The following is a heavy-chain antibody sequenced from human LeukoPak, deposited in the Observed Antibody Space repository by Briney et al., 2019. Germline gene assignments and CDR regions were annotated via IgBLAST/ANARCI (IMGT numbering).Heavy chain of an antibody. CDR1: GYTLSSAYY. V-gene: IGHV4-38-2*02. CDR2: LYHRGNT. D-gene: IGHD1-7*01. J-gene: IGHJ5*02. CDR3: VRGGVPALVGTKVRRPWFDP. Sequence: SETLSLTCTVSGYTLSSAYYWGWIRQPPGKGLEWLGTLYHRGNTFYNPSLKGRVTISVDTSKNQFSLKLSSVTAADTAVYYCVRGGVPALVGTKVRRPWFDPWGQGTLVTVSS.